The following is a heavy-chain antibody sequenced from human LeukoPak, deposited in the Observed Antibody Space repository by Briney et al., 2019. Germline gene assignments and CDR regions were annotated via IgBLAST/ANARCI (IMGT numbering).Heavy chain of an antibody. Sequence: GESLKISCKGSGSRFTTYWIGWVRQMPGKGLEWMGIIYPGDSATRYSPSFQGQVTISADRSISTAYLQWSSLKASDTAIYYCARQGCSGGSCYPPTYYYGMDVWGHGPRSPSP. D-gene: IGHD2-15*01. J-gene: IGHJ6*02. CDR1: GSRFTTYW. CDR3: ARQGCSGGSCYPPTYYYGMDV. CDR2: IYPGDSAT. V-gene: IGHV5-51*01.